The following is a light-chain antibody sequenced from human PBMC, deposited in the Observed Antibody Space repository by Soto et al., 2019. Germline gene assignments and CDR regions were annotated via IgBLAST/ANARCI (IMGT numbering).Light chain of an antibody. CDR2: DAS. V-gene: IGKV3-11*01. Sequence: EIVLTQSPATLSLSPGERATLSCRTSQNVNRYLAWYQQKPGQAPRLLIYDASNRATGIPARFSGSGSGADFTLTVSSLEPEDFAVYYCQQRSKWPITFGQGTRLEIK. CDR3: QQRSKWPIT. CDR1: QNVNRY. J-gene: IGKJ5*01.